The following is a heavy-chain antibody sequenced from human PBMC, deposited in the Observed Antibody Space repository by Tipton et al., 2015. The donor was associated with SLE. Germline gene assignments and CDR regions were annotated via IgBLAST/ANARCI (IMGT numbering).Heavy chain of an antibody. J-gene: IGHJ3*02. CDR2: IRSSSSYT. Sequence: SLRLSCAASGFTFSDYYMNWIRQAPGKGLEWVSYIRSSSSYTSYADSVKGRFTISRDNAKNSLYLQMNSLRAEDTAVYYCAREVEVKDAFDIWGLGTMVTVSS. CDR1: GFTFSDYY. V-gene: IGHV3-11*06. CDR3: AREVEVKDAFDI.